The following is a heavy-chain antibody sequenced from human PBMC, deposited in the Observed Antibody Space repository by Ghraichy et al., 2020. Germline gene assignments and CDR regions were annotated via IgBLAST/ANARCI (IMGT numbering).Heavy chain of an antibody. D-gene: IGHD1-1*01. J-gene: IGHJ6*02. V-gene: IGHV3-74*01. CDR1: GFTFSNHW. Sequence: GGSLRLSCAASGFTFSNHWMHWVRQAPGQGLVWVSRINSDGSTTNYADSVKGRFTISRDNAKNTLHLQMNNLRAEETAVYYCARDRWNRSPNYYYYYGMDVWGQGTTVTVSS. CDR3: ARDRWNRSPNYYYYYGMDV. CDR2: INSDGSTT.